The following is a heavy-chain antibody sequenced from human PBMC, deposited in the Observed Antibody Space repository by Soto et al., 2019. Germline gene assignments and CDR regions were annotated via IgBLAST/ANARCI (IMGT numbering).Heavy chain of an antibody. D-gene: IGHD5-18*01. CDR1: GGSVSGYY. V-gene: IGHV4-59*02. Sequence: SETLSLTGTVSGGSVSGYYCSWIRQPTTKGLQRLRHIYYSGSTNYNPSLKSRVTISVDTSKNQFSLKLSSAPAADTAVYYCARAKPGYSYRHFDYWGQGTLVTVSS. CDR2: IYYSGST. J-gene: IGHJ4*02. CDR3: ARAKPGYSYRHFDY.